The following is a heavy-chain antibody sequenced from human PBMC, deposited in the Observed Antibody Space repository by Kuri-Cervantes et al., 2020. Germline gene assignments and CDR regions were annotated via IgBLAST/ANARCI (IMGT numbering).Heavy chain of an antibody. J-gene: IGHJ4*02. V-gene: IGHV3-11*04. CDR3: AREVDSHGYMDY. D-gene: IGHD5-18*01. CDR1: GFTFSDYY. CDR2: ISSSGSTI. Sequence: GESLKISCAASGFTFSDYYMNWIRQAPGKGLEWVSYISSSGSTIYYADSVKGRFTISRDNAKNSLYLQMNSLRAEDTAVYYCAREVDSHGYMDYWGQGTLVTVSS.